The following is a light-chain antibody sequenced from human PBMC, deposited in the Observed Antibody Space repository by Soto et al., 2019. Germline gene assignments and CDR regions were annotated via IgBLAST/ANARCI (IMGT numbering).Light chain of an antibody. V-gene: IGKV3-15*01. CDR2: GAS. CDR1: QSVSSN. Sequence: EIVMTQSPATLSVSPGERATLSCRASQSVSSNLAWYQQKPGQAPRLLIYGASTRATGIPARFSGSGSGTEYALTISSLQSEDFAVYYCQQYNNWPRTFGQGTTVEFK. J-gene: IGKJ1*01. CDR3: QQYNNWPRT.